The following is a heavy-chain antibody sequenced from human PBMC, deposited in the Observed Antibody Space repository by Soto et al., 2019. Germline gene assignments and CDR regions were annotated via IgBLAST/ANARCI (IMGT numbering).Heavy chain of an antibody. CDR3: ARSHYDSSGYSLDY. D-gene: IGHD3-22*01. CDR2: IYHSGST. CDR1: GGSISSGGYS. V-gene: IGHV4-30-2*01. J-gene: IGHJ4*02. Sequence: QLQLQESGSGLVKPSQTLSLTCAVSGGSISSGGYSWSWIRQPPGKGLGWIGYIYHSGSTYYNPSLKSRVTISVDRSKNQFSLKLSSVTAADTAVYYCARSHYDSSGYSLDYWGQGTLVTVSS.